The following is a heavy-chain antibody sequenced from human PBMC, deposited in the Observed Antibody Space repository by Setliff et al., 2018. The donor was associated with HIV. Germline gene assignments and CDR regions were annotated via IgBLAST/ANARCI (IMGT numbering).Heavy chain of an antibody. CDR2: IIPIFDTT. CDR1: GGTFSGYG. V-gene: IGHV1-69*05. Sequence: SVKVSCKASGGTFSGYGISWVRQAPGQGLEWMGGIIPIFDTTNYAQKLQGRVTMTTDTSTSTAYMELRSLRSDDTAVYYCARVLSDGSFYVYWGQGTLVTVSS. CDR3: ARVLSDGSFYVY. J-gene: IGHJ4*02. D-gene: IGHD1-26*01.